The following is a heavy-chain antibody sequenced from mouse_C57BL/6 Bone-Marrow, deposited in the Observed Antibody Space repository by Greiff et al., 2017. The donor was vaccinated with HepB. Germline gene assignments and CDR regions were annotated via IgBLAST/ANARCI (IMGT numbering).Heavy chain of an antibody. V-gene: IGHV1-80*01. CDR3: ARYWAMDY. CDR1: GYAFSSYW. Sequence: QVQLQQSGAELVKPGASVKISCKASGYAFSSYWMNWVKRRPGKGLEWIGQIYPGDGDTNYNGKFKGKATLTADKSSSTAYMQLSSLTSEDSAVYFCARYWAMDYWGQGTSVTVSS. CDR2: IYPGDGDT. J-gene: IGHJ4*01.